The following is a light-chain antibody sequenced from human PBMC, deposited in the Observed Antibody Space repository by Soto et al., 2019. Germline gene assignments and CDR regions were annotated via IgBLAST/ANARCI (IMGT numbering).Light chain of an antibody. V-gene: IGLV1-51*02. Sequence: QSVLTQPPSVSAAPGQKVTISCSGSSSNIGNNYVSWYQQLPGTAPKLLIYENNKRPSGIPDRFSGSKSGTSATLGITGLQTGDEADYYCRTWDSSLSPVVFGGGTKLTVL. CDR2: ENN. CDR3: RTWDSSLSPVV. J-gene: IGLJ2*01. CDR1: SSNIGNNY.